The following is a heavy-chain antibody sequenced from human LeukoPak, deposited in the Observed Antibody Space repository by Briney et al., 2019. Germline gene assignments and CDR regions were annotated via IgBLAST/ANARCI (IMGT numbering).Heavy chain of an antibody. J-gene: IGHJ4*02. D-gene: IGHD2-15*01. CDR1: GGSISSYY. V-gene: IGHV4-59*08. CDR2: IYYSGST. CDR3: ARRYCSGGSCYSAFDY. Sequence: TPETLSLTCTVSGGSISSYYWSWIRQPPGKGLEWMGYIYYSGSTKYNPSLKSRVTISVDTSKNQFSLNLSSVTAADPAVYYCARRYCSGGSCYSAFDYWGQGTLVTVSS.